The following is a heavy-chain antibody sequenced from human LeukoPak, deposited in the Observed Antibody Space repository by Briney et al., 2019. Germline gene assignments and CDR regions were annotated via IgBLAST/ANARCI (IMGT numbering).Heavy chain of an antibody. V-gene: IGHV4-31*03. CDR1: GGSISSGGYY. CDR2: IYYSGTT. CDR3: ARGGYYYYYGMDV. J-gene: IGHJ6*02. Sequence: SQTLSLTCTVSGGSISSGGYYWSWIRQHPGKGLEWIGYIYYSGTTYYNPSLKSRVTTSMDTSKNQFSLKPSSVTAEDTAVYYCARGGYYYYYGMDVWGQGTTVTVSS.